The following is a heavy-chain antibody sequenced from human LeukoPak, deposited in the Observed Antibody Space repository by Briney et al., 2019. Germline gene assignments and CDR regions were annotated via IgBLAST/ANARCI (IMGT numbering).Heavy chain of an antibody. Sequence: ASVKVSCKASGYTFTSYGVHWVRQAPGQRLEWMGWINAGNGNTKYSQKFQDRVTITRDTSANTAYMELSSLRSEDTAIYYCARDLDYSYGYGEDYWGQGTLVTVSS. J-gene: IGHJ4*02. CDR3: ARDLDYSYGYGEDY. D-gene: IGHD5-18*01. CDR1: GYTFTSYG. CDR2: INAGNGNT. V-gene: IGHV1-3*01.